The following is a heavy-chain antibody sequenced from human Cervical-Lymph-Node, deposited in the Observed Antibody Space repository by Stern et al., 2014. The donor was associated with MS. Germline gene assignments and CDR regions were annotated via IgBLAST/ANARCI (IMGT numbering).Heavy chain of an antibody. CDR1: GFTFSSYS. CDR2: ISSGGSYI. D-gene: IGHD4-23*01. J-gene: IGHJ4*02. CDR3: ARGRGGNYRYYFDY. Sequence: DVQLVESGGGLVKPGGSLRLSWAASGFTFSSYSMNWVRPAPGKGLEWVASISSGGSYIYYADSLKGRFTISRDNAKNSLYLQMNSLRAEDTAVYYCARGRGGNYRYYFDYWGQGTLVTVSS. V-gene: IGHV3-21*01.